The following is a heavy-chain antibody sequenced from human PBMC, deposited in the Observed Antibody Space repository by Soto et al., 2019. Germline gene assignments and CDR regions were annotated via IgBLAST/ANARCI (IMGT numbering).Heavy chain of an antibody. D-gene: IGHD2-2*01. CDR3: ARRSSTYLNEIIYDP. Sequence: ASVKVSCKASRYTFTSYDIFWVRQSPGQGLEWMGWIKPDSGDTHYAQNFQGRVTMTRDTSINTAYMELNNLVSDDTAVYYCARRSSTYLNEIIYDPWGQGTLVTVSS. CDR2: IKPDSGDT. CDR1: RYTFTSYD. J-gene: IGHJ5*02. V-gene: IGHV1-2*02.